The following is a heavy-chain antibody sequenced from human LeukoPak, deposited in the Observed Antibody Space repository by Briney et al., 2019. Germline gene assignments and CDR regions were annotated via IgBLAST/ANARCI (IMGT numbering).Heavy chain of an antibody. D-gene: IGHD1-26*01. CDR2: IYYNGNT. CDR1: DGSINSYY. CDR3: ARGRSNYYGMDV. J-gene: IGHJ6*02. V-gene: IGHV4-59*01. Sequence: SETLSLTCSVSDGSINSYYWNWIRRPPGKGLEWIGYIYYNGNTNYSPSLKSRVTMSVDTSKNLFSLKVSSVTAADTAVYYCARGRSNYYGMDVWGQGTTVTVSS.